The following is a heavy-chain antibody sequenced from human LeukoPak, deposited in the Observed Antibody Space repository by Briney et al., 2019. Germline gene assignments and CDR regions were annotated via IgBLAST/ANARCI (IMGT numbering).Heavy chain of an antibody. V-gene: IGHV3-30*02. Sequence: GGSLRLSCAASGFTFRSHGMHWVRQAPGKGLEWVAFIRYDGSDKYYADSVKGRFTISRDNSKNTLFLQMNSLRAEDTAVYYCANLVLPTNIPDYRGQKTLVTVSS. J-gene: IGHJ4*01. CDR2: IRYDGSDK. D-gene: IGHD2-2*02. CDR1: GFTFRSHG. CDR3: ANLVLPTNIPDY.